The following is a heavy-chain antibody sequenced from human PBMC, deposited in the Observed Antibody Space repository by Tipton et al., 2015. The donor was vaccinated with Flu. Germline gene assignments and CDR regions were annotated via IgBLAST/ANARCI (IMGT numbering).Heavy chain of an antibody. D-gene: IGHD3-9*01. CDR2: INPGGGST. CDR1: GYTFTSYY. Sequence: QLVQSGAEVKKPGASVKVSCKTSGYTFTSYYIQWVRQAPGQGLEWMGIINPGGGSTNYAQKFQGRVTMTRDRSTRMVYMELSSLKASDTAMYYCARPMRAAGYYEAFDIWGQGTMVTVSS. CDR3: ARPMRAAGYYEAFDI. V-gene: IGHV1-46*01. J-gene: IGHJ3*02.